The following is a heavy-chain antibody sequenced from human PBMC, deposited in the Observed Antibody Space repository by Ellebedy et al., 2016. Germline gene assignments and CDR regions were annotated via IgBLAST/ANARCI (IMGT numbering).Heavy chain of an antibody. Sequence: GGSLRLXXAASGFTFSSYSMNWVRQAPGKGLEWVSYISSSSSTIYYADSVKGRFTISRDNAKNLLYLQMNSLRAEDTAVYYCARDAYCSSTSCYKGGQFDPWGQGTLVTVSS. CDR3: ARDAYCSSTSCYKGGQFDP. CDR1: GFTFSSYS. CDR2: ISSSSSTI. J-gene: IGHJ5*02. D-gene: IGHD2-2*02. V-gene: IGHV3-48*01.